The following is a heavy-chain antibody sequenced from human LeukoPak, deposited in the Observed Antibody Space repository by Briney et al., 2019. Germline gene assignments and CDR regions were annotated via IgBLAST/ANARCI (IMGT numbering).Heavy chain of an antibody. CDR2: IYTSGST. V-gene: IGHV4-4*07. J-gene: IGHJ6*03. Sequence: SETLSLTCTVSDGSISSYYWSWIRQPAGKGLEWIGRIYTSGSTNYNPSLKSRVTMSVDTSKNQFSLKLSSVTAADTAVYYCAREGLGNWATPLDYYYYMDVWGKGTTVTVSS. D-gene: IGHD1-1*01. CDR1: DGSISSYY. CDR3: AREGLGNWATPLDYYYYMDV.